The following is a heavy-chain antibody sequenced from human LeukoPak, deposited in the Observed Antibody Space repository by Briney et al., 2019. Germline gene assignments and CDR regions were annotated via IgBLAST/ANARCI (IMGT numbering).Heavy chain of an antibody. CDR2: INHSGST. Sequence: SETLSLTCAVYGGSFSGYYWSWIRQPPGKGLEWIGEINHSGSTNYNPSLKSRVTISVDTSKNQFSLKLSSVTAADTAVYYRARYCSSTSCYDHGDAFDIWGQGTMVTVSS. V-gene: IGHV4-34*01. CDR1: GGSFSGYY. D-gene: IGHD2-2*01. J-gene: IGHJ3*02. CDR3: ARYCSSTSCYDHGDAFDI.